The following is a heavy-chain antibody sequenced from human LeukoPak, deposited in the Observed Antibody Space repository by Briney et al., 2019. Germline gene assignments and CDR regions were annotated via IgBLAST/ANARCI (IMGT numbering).Heavy chain of an antibody. Sequence: GGSLRLSCAASGFTFSNYWMTWVRQAPGKGLEWVANINQDGSEKYYVDSVKGRFTLSRDNAKNSLYLQMHSLRAEDTAVYYCARDVEGDCSGGSCLNWFDPWGQGTLVTVSS. J-gene: IGHJ5*02. CDR3: ARDVEGDCSGGSCLNWFDP. CDR2: INQDGSEK. D-gene: IGHD2-15*01. CDR1: GFTFSNYW. V-gene: IGHV3-7*05.